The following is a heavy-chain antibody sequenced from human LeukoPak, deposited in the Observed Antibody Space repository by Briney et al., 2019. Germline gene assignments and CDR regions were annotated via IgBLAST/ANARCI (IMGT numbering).Heavy chain of an antibody. CDR3: ARQAVTTGWYFDY. J-gene: IGHJ4*02. Sequence: ASVKVSCKASGYTFTSYYLHWVRQAPGQGLEWMGIFNPSDGRATYTQKFQGRVTMTRDTSTSTVYMDLSSLRSDDTAVHYCARQAVTTGWYFDYWGQGTLVAVSS. CDR1: GYTFTSYY. CDR2: FNPSDGRA. V-gene: IGHV1-46*01. D-gene: IGHD4-17*01.